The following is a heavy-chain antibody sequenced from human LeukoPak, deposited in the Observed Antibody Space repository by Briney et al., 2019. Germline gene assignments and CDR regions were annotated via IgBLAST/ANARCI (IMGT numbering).Heavy chain of an antibody. CDR3: AREPEGRLVYAWDY. CDR1: GFDVSSDY. Sequence: GSLRLSCAASGFDVSSDYMSWLRQAPGRALEWVSVIYADGSPYYADSVRGRFTISRDNSKNTLYLQMNSLRAEDTAVYYCAREPEGRLVYAWDYWGQGTLVTVSS. D-gene: IGHD2-8*01. CDR2: IYADGSP. V-gene: IGHV3-53*01. J-gene: IGHJ4*02.